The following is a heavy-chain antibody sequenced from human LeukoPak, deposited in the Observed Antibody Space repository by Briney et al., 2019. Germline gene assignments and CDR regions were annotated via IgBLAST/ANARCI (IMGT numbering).Heavy chain of an antibody. V-gene: IGHV4-34*01. CDR2: INHSGST. CDR1: GGSFSGYY. D-gene: IGHD4-17*01. Sequence: SETLSLTCAVYGGSFSGYYWSWIRQPPGKGLEWIGEINHSGSTNYNPSLKSRVTISVDTSKNQFSLKLSSVTAADTAVYYCARATVTTVDYWGQGTLVTVSS. J-gene: IGHJ4*02. CDR3: ARATVTTVDY.